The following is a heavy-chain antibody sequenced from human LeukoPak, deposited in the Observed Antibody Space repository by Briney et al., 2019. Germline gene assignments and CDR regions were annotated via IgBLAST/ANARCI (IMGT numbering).Heavy chain of an antibody. D-gene: IGHD2-2*01. V-gene: IGHV1-69*01. Sequence: SSVKVSCKASGGTFSSYAISWVRQAPGQGLEWMGGIIPIFRTANYAQKFQGRVTITADESTSTAYMELSSLRSEDTAVYYCARVVEDIVVVPAATKYYYYYYMDVWGKGTTVTVSS. CDR3: ARVVEDIVVVPAATKYYYYYYMDV. CDR1: GGTFSSYA. CDR2: IIPIFRTA. J-gene: IGHJ6*03.